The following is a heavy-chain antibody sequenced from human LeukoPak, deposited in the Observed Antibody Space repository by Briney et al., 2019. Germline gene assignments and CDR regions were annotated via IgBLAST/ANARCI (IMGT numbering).Heavy chain of an antibody. CDR1: GGSISSSSYD. D-gene: IGHD1-26*01. Sequence: PSETLSLTCTVSGGSISSSSYDWGWIRQPPGKGLEWIGNFYYSGSTYHNPSLKSRVTISVDTSENQFSLKVRSVTATDTAVYYCARLVGATDYFDYWGQGTLVTVSS. CDR3: ARLVGATDYFDY. CDR2: FYYSGST. V-gene: IGHV4-39*01. J-gene: IGHJ4*02.